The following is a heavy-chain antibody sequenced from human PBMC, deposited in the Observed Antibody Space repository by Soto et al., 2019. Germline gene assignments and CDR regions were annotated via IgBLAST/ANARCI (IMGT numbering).Heavy chain of an antibody. D-gene: IGHD6-19*01. CDR3: ANGGEYVAGTDY. Sequence: PGGSLRLSCAASGFTFSSYGMHWVRQAPGKGLEWVAVISYDGSNKYYADSVKGRFTISRDNSKNTLNLQMNSLRAEDTAVYYCANGGEYVAGTDYWGQGTLVTVSS. J-gene: IGHJ4*02. CDR1: GFTFSSYG. CDR2: ISYDGSNK. V-gene: IGHV3-30*18.